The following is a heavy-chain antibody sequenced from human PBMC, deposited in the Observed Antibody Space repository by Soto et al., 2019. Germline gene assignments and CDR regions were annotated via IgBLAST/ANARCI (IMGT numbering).Heavy chain of an antibody. CDR2: ISGSGGGT. J-gene: IGHJ5*02. Sequence: GGSLRLSCAASGFTFSSYAMSWVRQAPGKGLEWVSVISGSGGGTYYADSVKGRFTISRDNYKNTLYLQMNSLRAEDTAVYYCAKDTSGWDNWLDPWGQGTLVTVSS. CDR1: GFTFSSYA. CDR3: AKDTSGWDNWLDP. D-gene: IGHD6-19*01. V-gene: IGHV3-23*01.